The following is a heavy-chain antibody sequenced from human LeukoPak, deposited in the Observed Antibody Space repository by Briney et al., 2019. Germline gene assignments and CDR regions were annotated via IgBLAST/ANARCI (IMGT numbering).Heavy chain of an antibody. Sequence: GGSLRLSCAASGFTFSSYSMNWVRQAPGKGLEWVSYISSRSSTIYYADSVKGRFTISRDNAKNSLYLQMNSLRAEDTAVYYCARDQSTHTYYYDSSGYYISAWFDPWGQGTLVTVSS. J-gene: IGHJ5*02. D-gene: IGHD3-22*01. V-gene: IGHV3-48*04. CDR1: GFTFSSYS. CDR3: ARDQSTHTYYYDSSGYYISAWFDP. CDR2: ISSRSSTI.